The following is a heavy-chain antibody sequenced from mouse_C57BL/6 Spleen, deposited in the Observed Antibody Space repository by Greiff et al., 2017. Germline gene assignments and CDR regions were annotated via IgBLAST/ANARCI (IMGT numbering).Heavy chain of an antibody. J-gene: IGHJ1*03. V-gene: IGHV1-81*01. CDR2: IYPRSGNT. CDR3: ARAYYSKGVYWYFDV. CDR1: GYTFTSYG. Sequence: VQLQQSGAELARPGASVKLSCKASGYTFTSYGISWVKQRTGQGLEWIGEIYPRSGNTYYNEKFKGKATLTADKSSSTAYMELRSLTSEDSAVXFCARAYYSKGVYWYFDVWGTGTTVTVSS. D-gene: IGHD2-5*01.